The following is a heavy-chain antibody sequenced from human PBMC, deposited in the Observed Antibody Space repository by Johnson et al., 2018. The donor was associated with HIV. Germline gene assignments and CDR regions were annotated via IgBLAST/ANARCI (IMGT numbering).Heavy chain of an antibody. CDR2: ISSNGGST. CDR1: GFTFSSYA. Sequence: VKLVESGGGLVQPGGSLRLSCAASGFTFSSYAMHWVRQAPGKGLEYVSAISSNGGSTYYANSVKGRFTISRDNSKNTLYLQMGSLRVEDMAVYYCARSDVDIVATILFDSWGQGTMVTVSS. V-gene: IGHV3-64*01. D-gene: IGHD5-12*01. J-gene: IGHJ3*02. CDR3: ARSDVDIVATILFDS.